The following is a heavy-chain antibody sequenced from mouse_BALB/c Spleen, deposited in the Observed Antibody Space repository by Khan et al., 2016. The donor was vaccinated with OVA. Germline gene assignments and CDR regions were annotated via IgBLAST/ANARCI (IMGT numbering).Heavy chain of an antibody. J-gene: IGHJ3*01. CDR2: ISSGDST. CDR1: GFTFSNYA. CDR3: TRDYWFAY. V-gene: IGHV5-6-5*01. Sequence: EVELVESGGGLVKPGGSLKLSCAASGFTFSNYAMSWVRQSPEKRLEWFASISSGDSTYYSDSVKGRFTISRDNARNILYLQMSSLRSEDTAMYCCTRDYWFAYWGQGTLVTVSA.